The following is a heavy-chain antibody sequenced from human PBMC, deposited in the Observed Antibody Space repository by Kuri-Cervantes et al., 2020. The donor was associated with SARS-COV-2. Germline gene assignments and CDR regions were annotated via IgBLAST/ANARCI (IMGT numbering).Heavy chain of an antibody. CDR3: ARLEIPLVAAAYAY. J-gene: IGHJ4*02. Sequence: SETLSLTCTVSGGSISSQSYYWGWIRQPPGKGLEWIGSVYYSGTTYYNPSLRSRVTISLDTPKNQLSLNLNSVTAADTAVFYCARLEIPLVAAAYAYWGQGTLVTVSS. D-gene: IGHD6-13*01. CDR1: GGSISSQSYY. V-gene: IGHV4-39*01. CDR2: VYYSGTT.